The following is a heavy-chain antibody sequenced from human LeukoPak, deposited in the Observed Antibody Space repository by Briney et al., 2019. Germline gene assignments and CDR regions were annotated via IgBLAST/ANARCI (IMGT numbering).Heavy chain of an antibody. J-gene: IGHJ6*03. Sequence: ASVKVSCKASGYTFTSYDINWVRQATGQGREWMGWMNPNSCNTGYAQKFQGRGTMTRNTSISTAYMELSSLRSEDTAVYYCARECVGFGESYYYYYMDVWGKGTTVTISS. D-gene: IGHD3-10*01. CDR1: GYTFTSYD. CDR3: ARECVGFGESYYYYYMDV. CDR2: MNPNSCNT. V-gene: IGHV1-8*01.